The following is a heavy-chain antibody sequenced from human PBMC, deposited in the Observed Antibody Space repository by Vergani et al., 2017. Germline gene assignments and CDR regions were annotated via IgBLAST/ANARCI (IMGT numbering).Heavy chain of an antibody. J-gene: IGHJ4*02. CDR2: ISGSGHTK. V-gene: IGHV3-11*04. CDR1: GFTFSDYY. D-gene: IGHD1-7*01. Sequence: DHLVEFGGGLVQPGESLRLSCTASGFTFSDYYMTWIRQAPGKGLEWISYISGSGHTKYYADYVKGRFAISRDNAKNSLYLQMNNLRVEDTAVYYCARDLLPGTLLLLAYWGQGTLISVSS. CDR3: ARDLLPGTLLLLAY.